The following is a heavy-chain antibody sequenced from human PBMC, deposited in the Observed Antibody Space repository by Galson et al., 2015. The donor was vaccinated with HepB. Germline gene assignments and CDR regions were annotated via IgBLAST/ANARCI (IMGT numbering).Heavy chain of an antibody. V-gene: IGHV3-66*02. J-gene: IGHJ2*01. D-gene: IGHD6-19*01. CDR2: IYGGGDT. CDR1: GLIVSNNY. Sequence: SLRLSCAASGLIVSNNYMTWVRQAPGKGLEWVSLIYGGGDTTYAASVRGRFTITRDNSKSTLYVQMTSLATEDTAVYYCASSSDPTRNCHCDLWGRGTLVIVSS. CDR3: ASSSDPTRNCHCDL.